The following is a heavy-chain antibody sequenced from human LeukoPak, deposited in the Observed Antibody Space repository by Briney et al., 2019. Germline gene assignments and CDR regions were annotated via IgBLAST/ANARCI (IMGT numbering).Heavy chain of an antibody. CDR3: ARHDGGILEFDY. CDR1: GGSISSSSYY. J-gene: IGHJ4*02. CDR2: IYYSGST. V-gene: IGHV4-39*01. D-gene: IGHD1-1*01. Sequence: SETLSLTCTVSGGSISSSSYYWGWIRQPPGKGLEWIGSIYYSGSTYYNPSLKSRVTISVDTSKNQFSLKLSSVTAADTAVYYCARHDGGILEFDYWGQGTLVTVSS.